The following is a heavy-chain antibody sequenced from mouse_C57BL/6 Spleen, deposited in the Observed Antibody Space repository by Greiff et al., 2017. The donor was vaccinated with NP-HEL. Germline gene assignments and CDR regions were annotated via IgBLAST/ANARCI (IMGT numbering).Heavy chain of an antibody. Sequence: VQLQQSGPELVKPGASVKISCKASGYTFTDYYMNWVKQSHGKSLEWIGDINPNNGGTSYNQKFKGKATLTVDKSSSTAYMELRSLTSEDSAVYYCARRNSGAMDYWGQGTSVTVSS. CDR3: ARRNSGAMDY. V-gene: IGHV1-26*01. CDR2: INPNNGGT. J-gene: IGHJ4*01. CDR1: GYTFTDYY.